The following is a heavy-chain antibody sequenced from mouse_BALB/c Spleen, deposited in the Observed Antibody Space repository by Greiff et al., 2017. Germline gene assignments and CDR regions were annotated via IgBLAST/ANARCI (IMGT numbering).Heavy chain of an antibody. Sequence: EVKLVESGGGLVQPGGSRKLSCAASGFTFSSFGMHWVRQAPEKGLEWVAYISSGSSTIYYADTVKGRFTISRDNPKNTLFLQMTSLRSEDTAMYYCARSDYRDDEGWYFDVWGAGTTVTVSS. CDR1: GFTFSSFG. CDR3: ARSDYRDDEGWYFDV. V-gene: IGHV5-17*02. J-gene: IGHJ1*01. D-gene: IGHD2-14*01. CDR2: ISSGSSTI.